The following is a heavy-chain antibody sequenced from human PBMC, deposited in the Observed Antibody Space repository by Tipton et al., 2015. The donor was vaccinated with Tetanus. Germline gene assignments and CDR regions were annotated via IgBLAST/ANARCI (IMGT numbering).Heavy chain of an antibody. CDR2: ISSNGDLT. CDR3: AKVFHGTWYYFDT. CDR1: GFTFSSFG. D-gene: IGHD2/OR15-2a*01. J-gene: IGHJ4*02. V-gene: IGHV3-64*02. Sequence: GSLRLSCAASGFTFSSFGMHWVRQAPGKELEYVSAISSNGDLTYYADSVKGRFTASRDNSKNTLYLQMNGLRAEDTAVYYCAKVFHGTWYYFDTWGQGTLVTVSS.